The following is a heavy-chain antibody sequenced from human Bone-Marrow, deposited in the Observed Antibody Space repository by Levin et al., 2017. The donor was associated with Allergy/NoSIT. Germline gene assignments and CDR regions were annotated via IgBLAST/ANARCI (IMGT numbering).Heavy chain of an antibody. CDR1: GFTFSSYG. CDR3: ARAQRITIFGVVDY. J-gene: IGHJ4*02. Sequence: GESLKISCAASGFTFSSYGMHWVRQAPGKGLEWVAVIWYDGSNKYYADSVKGRFTISRDNSKNTLYLQMNSLRAEDTAVYYCARAQRITIFGVVDYWGQGTLVTVSS. D-gene: IGHD3-3*01. V-gene: IGHV3-33*01. CDR2: IWYDGSNK.